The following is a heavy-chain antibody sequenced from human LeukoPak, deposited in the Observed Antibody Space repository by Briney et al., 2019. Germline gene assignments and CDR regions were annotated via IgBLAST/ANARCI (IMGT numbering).Heavy chain of an antibody. Sequence: GGSLRLSCAASGFTFSSYAMSWVRQAPGKGLEWVSAISGSGDSTYYADSVKGRFTISRDNSKNTLYLQMNSLRAEDTAVYYCAKGGIGHQGVFDYWGQGTLVTVSS. D-gene: IGHD2-2*01. V-gene: IGHV3-23*01. CDR1: GFTFSSYA. J-gene: IGHJ4*02. CDR2: ISGSGDST. CDR3: AKGGIGHQGVFDY.